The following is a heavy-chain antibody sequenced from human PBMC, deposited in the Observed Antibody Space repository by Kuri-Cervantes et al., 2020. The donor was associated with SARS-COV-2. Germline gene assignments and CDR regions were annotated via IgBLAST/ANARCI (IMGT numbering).Heavy chain of an antibody. CDR2: IYYSGST. D-gene: IGHD3-10*01. J-gene: IGHJ4*02. CDR3: ARGAVVRGPKYYFGY. Sequence: SETLSLTCTVSGGSISSYYWSWIRQPAGKGLEWIGYIYYSGSTNYNPSLKSRVTISVDTSKNQFSLKLSSVTAADTAVYYCARGAVVRGPKYYFGYWGQGTLVTVSS. V-gene: IGHV4-59*01. CDR1: GGSISSYY.